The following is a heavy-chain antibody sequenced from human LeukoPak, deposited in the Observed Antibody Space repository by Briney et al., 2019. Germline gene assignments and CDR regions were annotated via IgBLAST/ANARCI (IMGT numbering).Heavy chain of an antibody. D-gene: IGHD2-2*01. V-gene: IGHV4-59*01. Sequence: SGTLALTWPASGSSFSSNYWSWIRQPPGKGLEWIGVIYYGGSTYYTHSLKSRVTISADTTKNTLCLNMSTVSAADTALYYCAGALVVVSDAFDVCGQGRTLTASS. J-gene: IGHJ3*01. CDR1: GSSFSSNY. CDR2: IYYGGST. CDR3: AGALVVVSDAFDV.